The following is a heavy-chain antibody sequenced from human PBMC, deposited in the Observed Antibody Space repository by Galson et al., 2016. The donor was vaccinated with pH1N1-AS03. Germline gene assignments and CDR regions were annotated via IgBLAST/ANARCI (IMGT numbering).Heavy chain of an antibody. CDR3: ARAQHPDIVGVTGGWFDP. Sequence: QSGAEVKKPGESLKVSCKASGGTFNTYAISWVRQAPGQGLEWMGGIISIFGTTNHAQKFQGRVTITADESTSSVYMELSSLRSEDTAVYYCARAQHPDIVGVTGGWFDPWGQGTLVTVSS. D-gene: IGHD1-26*01. V-gene: IGHV1-69*01. CDR2: IISIFGTT. CDR1: GGTFNTYA. J-gene: IGHJ5*02.